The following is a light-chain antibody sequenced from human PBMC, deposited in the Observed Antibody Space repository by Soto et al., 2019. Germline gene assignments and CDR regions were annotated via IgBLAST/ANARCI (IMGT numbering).Light chain of an antibody. CDR2: AAS. V-gene: IGKV1-27*01. J-gene: IGKJ1*01. Sequence: DIQMTQSPSSLSASVGDRVTITCRASQGISNYLAWYQQKPGKVPKLLIYAASTLQSGVPSRFSGSGSGTDFILTISSLQPEDVATYYCQKYNSAPRSWTFGQGTKVEIK. CDR1: QGISNY. CDR3: QKYNSAPRSWT.